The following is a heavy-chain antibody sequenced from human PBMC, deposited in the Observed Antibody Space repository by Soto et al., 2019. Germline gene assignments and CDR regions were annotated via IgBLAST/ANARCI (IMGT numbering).Heavy chain of an antibody. V-gene: IGHV3-21*01. CDR1: GFIFTSYS. CDR3: ARDRSADRFVQYFQH. J-gene: IGHJ1*01. Sequence: GGSLRLSCATSGFIFTSYSMVWVRLAPGKGLEWVASISSGSDSIFYSDSVKGRFTVSRDNAKNSVFLHMNNLRADDTAVYFCARDRSADRFVQYFQHWGQGTQVTVSS. CDR2: ISSGSDSI. D-gene: IGHD6-19*01.